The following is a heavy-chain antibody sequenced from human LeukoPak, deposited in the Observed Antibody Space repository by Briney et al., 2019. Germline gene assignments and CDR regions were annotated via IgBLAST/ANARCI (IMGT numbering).Heavy chain of an antibody. Sequence: SGATLVKPTQTLTLTCMFSGFSLSTDGVGVGWIRQPPGKALKWLALIYWDDDKRYSPSLKTRVTITKDTSKNQVFLTMTNVDPVDTATYYCAKYDTLAGGQGYSFDYWGQGIRVIVSS. J-gene: IGHJ4*02. D-gene: IGHD2-8*02. CDR3: AKYDTLAGGQGYSFDY. CDR2: IYWDDDK. V-gene: IGHV2-5*02. CDR1: GFSLSTDGVG.